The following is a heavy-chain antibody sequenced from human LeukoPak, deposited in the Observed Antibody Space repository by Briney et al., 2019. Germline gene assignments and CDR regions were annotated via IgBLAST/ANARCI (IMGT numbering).Heavy chain of an antibody. Sequence: GGSLRLSCAASGFIFGIYTMSWVRQAPGKGLEGVSSISGSGGSTNYADSLKGRFTVSRDNSKNTLYLEMISLRVEDTAIYYCASLGGAYMEPLDYWGQGTQVTVSS. CDR1: GFIFGIYT. J-gene: IGHJ4*02. CDR3: ASLGGAYMEPLDY. CDR2: ISGSGGST. V-gene: IGHV3-23*01. D-gene: IGHD1-26*01.